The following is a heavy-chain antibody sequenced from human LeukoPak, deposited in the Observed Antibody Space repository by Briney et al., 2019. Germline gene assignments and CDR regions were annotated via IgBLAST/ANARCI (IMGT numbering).Heavy chain of an antibody. CDR3: AKACSSTSCYSDY. CDR2: ISGSGGST. J-gene: IGHJ4*02. V-gene: IGHV3-23*01. CDR1: GFTFSSYA. D-gene: IGHD2-2*01. Sequence: GGSLRLSCVASGFTFSSYAMSWVRQAPGKGLEWVSAISGSGGSTYYADSVKGRFTISRDNSKNTLYLQMNSLRAEDTAVYYCAKACSSTSCYSDYWGQGTLVTVSS.